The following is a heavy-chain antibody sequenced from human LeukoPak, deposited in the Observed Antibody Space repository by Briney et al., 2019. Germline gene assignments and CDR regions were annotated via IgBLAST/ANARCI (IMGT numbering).Heavy chain of an antibody. V-gene: IGHV1-2*02. Sequence: EASVKVSRKASGYTFTGYYMHWVRQAPGQRLEWMGWINPNSAGTNYAQKFQGRVTMTRDTSISTAYMELSKLRSDDTAVYYCARVRRGPAYGSGLQGAFDIWGQGTMVTVSS. CDR2: INPNSAGT. CDR1: GYTFTGYY. J-gene: IGHJ3*02. D-gene: IGHD6-19*01. CDR3: ARVRRGPAYGSGLQGAFDI.